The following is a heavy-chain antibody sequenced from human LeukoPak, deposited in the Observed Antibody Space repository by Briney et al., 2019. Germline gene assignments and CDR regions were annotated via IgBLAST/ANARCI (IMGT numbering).Heavy chain of an antibody. J-gene: IGHJ5*02. CDR3: ARTDCSSTSCYTHWFDH. CDR2: INPSGGST. CDR1: GYTFTSYD. D-gene: IGHD2-2*02. V-gene: IGHV1-46*01. Sequence: ASVTVSCTASGYTFTSYDINWVRQAPGQGLEGMGIINPSGGSTIYAQTFQGRVTITRDSSTSTVYMELSRLRSEDTAVYYCARTDCSSTSCYTHWFDHWGQGTLVTVSS.